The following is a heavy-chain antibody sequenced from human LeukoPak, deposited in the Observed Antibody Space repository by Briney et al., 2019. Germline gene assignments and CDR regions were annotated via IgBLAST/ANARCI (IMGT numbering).Heavy chain of an antibody. V-gene: IGHV3-23*01. Sequence: PGGSLRLSCAASGFTFSSYAMSWVRQAPGKGLEWVSAISGSGGSTYYADSVKGRFTISRDNSKNTLYLQMNSLRAEDTAVYYCAKDKDGRVAAAGIDYWGQGTLVTVSS. CDR2: ISGSGGST. CDR3: AKDKDGRVAAAGIDY. CDR1: GFTFSSYA. D-gene: IGHD6-13*01. J-gene: IGHJ4*02.